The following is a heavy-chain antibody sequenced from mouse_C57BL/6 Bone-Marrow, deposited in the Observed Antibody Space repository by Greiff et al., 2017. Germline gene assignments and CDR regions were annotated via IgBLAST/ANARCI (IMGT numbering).Heavy chain of an antibody. D-gene: IGHD1-1*01. CDR3: ARGYTTVAGFDY. Sequence: QVQLQQSGAELVRPGASVTLSCKASGYTFTAYAMHWVKQTPVHGLEWIGAFDPETGGTAYNQKFKGKAILTADKSSSTAYMELRSLTSEDSAVYYCARGYTTVAGFDYWGQGTTLTVSA. CDR1: GYTFTAYA. CDR2: FDPETGGT. J-gene: IGHJ2*01. V-gene: IGHV1-15*01.